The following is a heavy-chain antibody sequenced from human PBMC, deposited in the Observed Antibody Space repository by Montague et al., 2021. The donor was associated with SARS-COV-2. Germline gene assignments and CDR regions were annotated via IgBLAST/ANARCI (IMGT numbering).Heavy chain of an antibody. D-gene: IGHD4-17*01. CDR1: GGIISSYY. CDR2: IYKNENS. CDR3: ADERDYRRDFDF. V-gene: IGHV4-59*13. Sequence: SETLSLTCTVSGGIISSYYWCWIRQTPGKGLEWIGYIYKNENSNYNPPLKGRVAKSLDTSRSQIYLRITSVTAADTAMYFCADERDYRRDFDFWGQGALVSVS. J-gene: IGHJ4*02.